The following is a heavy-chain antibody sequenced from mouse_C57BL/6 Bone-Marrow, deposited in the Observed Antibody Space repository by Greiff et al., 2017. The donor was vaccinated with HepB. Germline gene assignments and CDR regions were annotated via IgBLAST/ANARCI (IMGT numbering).Heavy chain of an antibody. CDR3: ARSPRGSSHYFDY. V-gene: IGHV1-55*01. CDR2: IYPGSGST. CDR1: GYTFTSYW. D-gene: IGHD1-1*01. Sequence: QVQLQQPGAELVKPGASVKLSCKASGYTFTSYWITWVKQRPGQGLEWIGDIYPGSGSTNYNEKFKSKATLTVDTSSSTAYMQLSSLTSEDSAVYYCARSPRGSSHYFDYWGQGTTLTVSS. J-gene: IGHJ2*01.